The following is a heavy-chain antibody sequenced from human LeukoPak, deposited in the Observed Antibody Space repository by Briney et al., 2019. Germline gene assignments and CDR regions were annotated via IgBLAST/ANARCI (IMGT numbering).Heavy chain of an antibody. CDR2: IYTSGST. CDR3: VGATHAFDI. CDR1: GGSISSGSYY. J-gene: IGHJ3*02. V-gene: IGHV4-61*02. Sequence: SETLSLTCTVSGGSISSGSYYWSWIRQPAGKGLEWIGRIYTSGSTNYNPSLKSRVTISVDTSKNQFSLKLSSVTAADMAVYYCVGATHAFDIWGQGTMVTVSS.